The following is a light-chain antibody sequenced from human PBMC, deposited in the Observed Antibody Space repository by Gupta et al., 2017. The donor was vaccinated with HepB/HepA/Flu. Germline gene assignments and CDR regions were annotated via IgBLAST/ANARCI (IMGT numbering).Light chain of an antibody. CDR3: QQSYSSPPT. J-gene: IGKJ1*01. CDR2: VGS. Sequence: DIQMTQSPSALSASVGDSVTISCRASQSINTYLNWYQQRPGKAPKLLIYVGSNTQSGVPSRLSGGGSATDFTLTIIRLQPEDFATYYCQQSYSSPPTFGQGTKVEFK. V-gene: IGKV1-39*01. CDR1: QSINTY.